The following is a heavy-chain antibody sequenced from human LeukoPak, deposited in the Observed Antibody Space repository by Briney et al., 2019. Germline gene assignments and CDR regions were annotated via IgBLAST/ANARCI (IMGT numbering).Heavy chain of an antibody. Sequence: SGGSLRLSCAASGFTFSSYWMHWVRQAPGKGLVWVSRINSDGSSTSYADSVKGRFTISRDNAKNTLHLQMNSLRAEDTAVYYCARDRTCSSTSCYNFDYWGQGTLVTVSS. CDR3: ARDRTCSSTSCYNFDY. CDR2: INSDGSST. J-gene: IGHJ4*02. V-gene: IGHV3-74*01. D-gene: IGHD2-2*02. CDR1: GFTFSSYW.